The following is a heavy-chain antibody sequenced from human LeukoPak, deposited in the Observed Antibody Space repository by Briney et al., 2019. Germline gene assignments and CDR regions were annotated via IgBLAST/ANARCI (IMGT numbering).Heavy chain of an antibody. D-gene: IGHD3-10*01. Sequence: SETLSLTCTVSGGSISSDYWSWIRQPPGKGLEWVGCIYYSGNTNYNPSLKGRVTISIDTSKNQFSLKLTSVTAADTAVYYCARHQLRGFLDDYWGPGTLVTVSS. CDR2: IYYSGNT. CDR3: ARHQLRGFLDDY. J-gene: IGHJ4*02. CDR1: GGSISSDY. V-gene: IGHV4-59*08.